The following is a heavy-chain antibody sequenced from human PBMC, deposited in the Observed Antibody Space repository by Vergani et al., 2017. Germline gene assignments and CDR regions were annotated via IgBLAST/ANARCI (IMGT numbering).Heavy chain of an antibody. V-gene: IGHV4-34*01. Sequence: QVQLQQWGAGLLKPSETLSLTCAVYGGSFSGYYWSWLRQPPGKGLEWIGEIHHSGSTNYNPSLKSRVTISVDTSKNQFSLKLSSVTAADTAVYYCAREDSGGDSGYDSYYYGMDVWGQGTTVTVSS. J-gene: IGHJ6*02. CDR1: GGSFSGYY. CDR2: IHHSGST. CDR3: AREDSGGDSGYDSYYYGMDV. D-gene: IGHD5-12*01.